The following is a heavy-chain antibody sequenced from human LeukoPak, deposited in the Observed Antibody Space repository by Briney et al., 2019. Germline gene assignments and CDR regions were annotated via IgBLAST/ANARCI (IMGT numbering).Heavy chain of an antibody. J-gene: IGHJ6*02. Sequence: SETLSLTCTVAGGSISHYYWSWIRQSPGKGLEWIGYIYYSGTTNYNPSLKSRVTISVDTSRNQFSLQLRSVTAADTAVYYCAREDPQTTVPEGMDVWGQGTTVIVSS. CDR2: IYYSGTT. D-gene: IGHD4-17*01. CDR1: GGSISHYY. V-gene: IGHV4-59*01. CDR3: AREDPQTTVPEGMDV.